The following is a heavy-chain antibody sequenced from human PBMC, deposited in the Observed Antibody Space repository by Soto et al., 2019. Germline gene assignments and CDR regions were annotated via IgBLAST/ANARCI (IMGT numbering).Heavy chain of an antibody. CDR3: ARHGGEKTITSHAFYYYYGMDV. CDR2: IYPGNSDT. V-gene: IGHV5-51*01. Sequence: PGESLKISCKGSGYNFANYWIGWVRQMPGKGLEWMGIIYPGNSDTRYSPSFQGQVTISADKSISTAYLQWSSLKASDTAMYYCARHGGEKTITSHAFYYYYGMDVWGQGTTVTVSS. J-gene: IGHJ6*02. D-gene: IGHD2-21*01. CDR1: GYNFANYW.